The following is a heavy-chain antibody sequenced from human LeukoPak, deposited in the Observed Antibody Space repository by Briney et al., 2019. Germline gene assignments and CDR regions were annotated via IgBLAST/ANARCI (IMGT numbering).Heavy chain of an antibody. Sequence: PGGSLRLSCAASGFTFSNYGMYWVRQAPGKGLEWVAVIWYDGSNKYYADSVKGRFTISRDNSKNTLYQQMNSLRAEDTAVYYCATVRAAGRSSWYLDYWGQGTLVTVSS. CDR1: GFTFSNYG. D-gene: IGHD2-2*01. V-gene: IGHV3-33*01. J-gene: IGHJ4*02. CDR2: IWYDGSNK. CDR3: ATVRAAGRSSWYLDY.